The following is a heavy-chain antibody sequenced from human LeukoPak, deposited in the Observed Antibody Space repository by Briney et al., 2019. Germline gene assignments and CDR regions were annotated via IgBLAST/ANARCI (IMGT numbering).Heavy chain of an antibody. V-gene: IGHV3-33*01. J-gene: IGHJ4*02. Sequence: PGRSLRLSCAASGFTFSSYGMHWVRQAPGKGLEWVAVIWYDGSNEYYADSVKGRFTISRDNSKNTLYLQMNSLRAEDTAVYYCARDTGIAAAGTADYWGQGTLVTVSS. CDR2: IWYDGSNE. D-gene: IGHD6-13*01. CDR3: ARDTGIAAAGTADY. CDR1: GFTFSSYG.